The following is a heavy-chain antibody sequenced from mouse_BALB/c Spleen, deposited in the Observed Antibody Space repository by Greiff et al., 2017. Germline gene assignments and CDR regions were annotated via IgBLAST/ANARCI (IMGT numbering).Heavy chain of an antibody. CDR1: GFSLTSYG. CDR3: ARIGSYYDYDVGYFDV. V-gene: IGHV2-4-1*01. Sequence: VQLQQSGPGLVQPSQSLSITCTVSGFSLTSYGVYWVRQSPGKGLEWLGVIWSGGSTDYNAAFISRLSISTDNSKSQVYFKMNSLQADDTAIYYCARIGSYYDYDVGYFDVWGAGTTVTVSS. J-gene: IGHJ1*01. CDR2: IWSGGST. D-gene: IGHD2-4*01.